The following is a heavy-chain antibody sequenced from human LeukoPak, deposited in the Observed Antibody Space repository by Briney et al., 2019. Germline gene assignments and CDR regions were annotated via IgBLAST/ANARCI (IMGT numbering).Heavy chain of an antibody. J-gene: IGHJ4*02. D-gene: IGHD3-3*01. CDR3: TTVLLTISDHF. V-gene: IGHV3-23*01. Sequence: GGSLRLSCAASGFTFSSYAMSWVRQAPGKGLEWVSAISGCGGSTYYADSVKGRFTISRDNSKNTLYLQMNSLRAEDTAVYYCTTVLLTISDHFWGQGTLVTVSS. CDR1: GFTFSSYA. CDR2: ISGCGGST.